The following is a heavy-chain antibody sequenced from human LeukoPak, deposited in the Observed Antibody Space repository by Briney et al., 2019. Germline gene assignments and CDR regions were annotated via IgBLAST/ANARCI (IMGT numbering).Heavy chain of an antibody. CDR1: GGSISGYY. V-gene: IGHV4-59*08. D-gene: IGHD5-12*01. CDR3: ARHLYSGYERVFDY. Sequence: SGTLSLTCAVSGGSISGYYWIWIRQPPGKGLEWIGYIYYNGITNYNPSLKSRVTISVDTSKNQFSLKLSSVNAADTAVYYCARHLYSGYERVFDYWGQGTLVTVSS. CDR2: IYYNGIT. J-gene: IGHJ4*02.